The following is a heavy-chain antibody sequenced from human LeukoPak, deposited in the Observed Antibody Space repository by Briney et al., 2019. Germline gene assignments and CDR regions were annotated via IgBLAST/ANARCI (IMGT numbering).Heavy chain of an antibody. J-gene: IGHJ5*02. Sequence: SETLSLTCAVYGGSFSGYYWSRIRQPPGKGLEWIGEINHSGSTNYNPSLKSRVTISVDTSKNQFSLKLSSVTAADTAVYYCARLGHSYGSGSYHTPNWFDPWGQGTLVTVSS. CDR3: ARLGHSYGSGSYHTPNWFDP. V-gene: IGHV4-34*01. CDR1: GGSFSGYY. D-gene: IGHD3-10*01. CDR2: INHSGST.